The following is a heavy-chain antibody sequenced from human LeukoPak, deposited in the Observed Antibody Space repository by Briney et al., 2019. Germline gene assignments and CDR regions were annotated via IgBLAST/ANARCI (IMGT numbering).Heavy chain of an antibody. D-gene: IGHD4-23*01. CDR3: AKTGGNSRYYFDY. Sequence: GGSLRLSCAASGFTLRSYAMSWVRQAPGKGLEWVSSISGSGGSTYYAGSVRGRFTISRDNSKDTLYLQMNSLRAEDTAIYYCAKTGGNSRYYFDYWGQGTLVTVSS. V-gene: IGHV3-23*01. CDR2: ISGSGGST. CDR1: GFTLRSYA. J-gene: IGHJ4*02.